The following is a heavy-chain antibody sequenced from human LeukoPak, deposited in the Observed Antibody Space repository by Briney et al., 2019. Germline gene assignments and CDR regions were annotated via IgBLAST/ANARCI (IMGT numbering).Heavy chain of an antibody. CDR3: ARKRGYDSSGYYSNFDY. CDR2: INHSGST. CDR1: GGSFSGYY. D-gene: IGHD3-22*01. J-gene: IGHJ4*02. V-gene: IGHV4-34*01. Sequence: PSETLSLTCAVYGGSFSGYYWSWIRQPPGKGLEWIGEINHSGSTNYNPSLKSQVTISVDTSKNQFSLKLSSVTAADTAVYYCARKRGYDSSGYYSNFDYWGQGTLVTVSS.